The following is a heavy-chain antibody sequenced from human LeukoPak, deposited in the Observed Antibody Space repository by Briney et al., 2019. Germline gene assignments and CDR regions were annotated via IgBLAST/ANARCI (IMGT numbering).Heavy chain of an antibody. CDR2: ISSNGGST. J-gene: IGHJ4*02. Sequence: PGGSLRLSCAASGFTFSSYAMHWVRQAPGKGLEYVSAISSNGGSTYYANSVKGRFTISRDNAKNSLYLQMNSLRAEDTAVYYCARDDYDSSGYRYWGQGTLVTVSS. CDR1: GFTFSSYA. CDR3: ARDDYDSSGYRY. V-gene: IGHV3-64*01. D-gene: IGHD3-22*01.